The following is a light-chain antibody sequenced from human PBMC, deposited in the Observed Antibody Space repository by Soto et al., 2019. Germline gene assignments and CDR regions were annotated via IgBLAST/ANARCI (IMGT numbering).Light chain of an antibody. CDR2: AAS. J-gene: IGKJ5*01. V-gene: IGKV1-39*01. CDR3: QQSYSAPIT. CDR1: QSISNY. Sequence: DIQMTQSPSSLSASVGDRVIITCRASQSISNYLNWYQQKPGKAPKLLIFAASILQSGVPSRFSGSGSGTNFTLTISSLQPEDFAAYYCQQSYSAPITFGQGTRLEIK.